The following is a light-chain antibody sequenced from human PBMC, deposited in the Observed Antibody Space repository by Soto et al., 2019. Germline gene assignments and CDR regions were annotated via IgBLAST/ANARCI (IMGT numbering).Light chain of an antibody. CDR3: HQFSSYPLT. CDR1: QSVSSSY. J-gene: IGKJ4*01. CDR2: DAS. Sequence: EIVLTQSPGTLSLSPGERATLSCRASQSVSSSYLAWYQQKPGQAPRLLIYDASSRATGITDRFSGGGSGTDFTLTISRLEPEDFAVYYCHQFSSYPLTFGGGTQGGYQ. V-gene: IGKV3-20*01.